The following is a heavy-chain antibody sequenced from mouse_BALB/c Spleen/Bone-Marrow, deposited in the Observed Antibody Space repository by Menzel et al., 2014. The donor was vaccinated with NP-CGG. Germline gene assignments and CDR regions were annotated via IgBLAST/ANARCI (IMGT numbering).Heavy chain of an antibody. CDR1: GYAFSFYW. CDR3: ARAGLSTDY. J-gene: IGHJ2*02. Sequence: VQLQQSGAELVRPGSSVKISCKTSGYAFSFYWMNWVKQRPGQGLEWIGQIYPGDGDTNYNGKFKGKATLTADTSSGTAYMQLSSLTSEDSAVYFCARAGLSTDYWGQGTSLTVPS. V-gene: IGHV1-80*01. D-gene: IGHD1-1*01. CDR2: IYPGDGDT.